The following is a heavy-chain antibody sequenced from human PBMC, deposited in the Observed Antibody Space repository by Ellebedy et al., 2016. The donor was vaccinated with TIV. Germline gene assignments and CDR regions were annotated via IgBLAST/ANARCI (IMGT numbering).Heavy chain of an antibody. J-gene: IGHJ6*02. CDR2: MSSSGEPSST. V-gene: IGHV3-11*01. Sequence: GESLKISXSASGFTFSDYYMTWIRQAPGKGLEWISFMSSSGEPSSTRYADSVKGRFTISRDNAKNSVYLQMNSLRADDTAVYYCARDRTSVNQGMDVWGQGTTVTVSS. CDR1: GFTFSDYY. CDR3: ARDRTSVNQGMDV. D-gene: IGHD4-17*01.